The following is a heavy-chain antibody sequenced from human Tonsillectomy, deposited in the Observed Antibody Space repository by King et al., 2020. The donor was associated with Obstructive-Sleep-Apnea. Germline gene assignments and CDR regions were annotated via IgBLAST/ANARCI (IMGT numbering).Heavy chain of an antibody. CDR2: MSYDGSNK. V-gene: IGHV3-30-3*01. CDR3: ARSGTRYVSSTSCYERYYFYYGVDV. D-gene: IGHD2-2*01. Sequence: VQLVESGGGVVQPGRSLRLSCAASGFTFSSYAMHWVRQAPGKGLEWVAVMSYDGSNKHYADSVKGRLTISRDNSKNTLYLQMNSLRAEDTAVYYCARSGTRYVSSTSCYERYYFYYGVDVWGQGTTVTVSS. J-gene: IGHJ6*02. CDR1: GFTFSSYA.